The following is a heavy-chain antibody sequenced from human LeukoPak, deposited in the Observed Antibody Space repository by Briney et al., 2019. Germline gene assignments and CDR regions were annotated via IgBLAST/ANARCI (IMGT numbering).Heavy chain of an antibody. CDR2: ISAYNGNT. Sequence: ASVKVSCKASGYTFTSYGISWVRQAPGQGLEWMGWISAYNGNTNYAQKLQGRVTMTTDTSTSTAYMELRSLRSDDTAVYYCAARGPWLVWSDAFDIWGQGTMVTVSS. CDR1: GYTFTSYG. V-gene: IGHV1-18*01. J-gene: IGHJ3*02. CDR3: AARGPWLVWSDAFDI. D-gene: IGHD6-19*01.